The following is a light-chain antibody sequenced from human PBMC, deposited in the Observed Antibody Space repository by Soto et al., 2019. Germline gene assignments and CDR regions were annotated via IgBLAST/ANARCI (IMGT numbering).Light chain of an antibody. J-gene: IGKJ5*01. Sequence: EIVMTQSPSTLSVSPGERATLSCRARENIYTNLAWYQQKPGQAPRLLFYGASTRATGLPARFSGTGSGTEFTLTINSLPAEDSEVYYCQQYYNWPRTFGQGTRLEIK. CDR1: ENIYTN. CDR2: GAS. V-gene: IGKV3-15*01. CDR3: QQYYNWPRT.